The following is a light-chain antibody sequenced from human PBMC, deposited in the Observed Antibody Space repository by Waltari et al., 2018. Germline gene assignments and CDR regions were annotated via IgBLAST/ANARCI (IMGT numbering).Light chain of an antibody. CDR3: QQYGRSWNT. V-gene: IGKV3-20*01. CDR1: QSVSSNY. J-gene: IGKJ2*01. Sequence: QSPGTLSLSPGERATLSCRASQSVSSNYLAWYQQRPGQAPRLLIHGSSSRATGIPDRFSGSGSGTDFTHTISRLEPEDFAVYYCQQYGRSWNTFGQGTKLEIK. CDR2: GSS.